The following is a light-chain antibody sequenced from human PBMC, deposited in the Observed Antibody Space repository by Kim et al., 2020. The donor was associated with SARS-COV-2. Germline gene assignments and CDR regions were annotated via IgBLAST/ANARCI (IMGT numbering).Light chain of an antibody. CDR2: PNN. V-gene: IGLV10-54*01. J-gene: IGLJ3*02. CDR3: SSWDRSLSGWV. Sequence: TPTSTGPGHINNVDSRGAAWLPQHQGHPPKLLFYPNNNRPSGISERLSASRSGNTASLTITGLQPEDEADYYCSSWDRSLSGWVFGGGTQLTVL. CDR1: INNVDSRG.